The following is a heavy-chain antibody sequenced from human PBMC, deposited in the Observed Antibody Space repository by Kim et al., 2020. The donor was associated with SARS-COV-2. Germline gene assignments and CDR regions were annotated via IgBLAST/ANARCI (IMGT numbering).Heavy chain of an antibody. Sequence: GGSLRLSCAASGFTFSSYAMSWVRQAPGKGLEWVSAISGSGGSTYYADSVKGRFTISRDNSKNTLYLQMNSLRAEDTAVYYCAKDTGLLIYSGSCYFDYWGQGTLVTVSS. J-gene: IGHJ4*02. D-gene: IGHD1-26*01. CDR3: AKDTGLLIYSGSCYFDY. CDR2: ISGSGGST. V-gene: IGHV3-23*01. CDR1: GFTFSSYA.